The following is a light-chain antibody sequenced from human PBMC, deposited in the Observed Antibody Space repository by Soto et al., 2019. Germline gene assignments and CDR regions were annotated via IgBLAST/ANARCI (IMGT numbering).Light chain of an antibody. CDR2: KAS. Sequence: DIQMTQSPSTLSGSVGDRVTITCRASQTISSWLAWYQQKPGKAPKLRIYKASTLKSGVPSRFSGSGSGTEFTLTISSLQPDDFATYSCQHYNSYSEAFGQGTKVELK. J-gene: IGKJ1*01. CDR3: QHYNSYSEA. V-gene: IGKV1-5*03. CDR1: QTISSW.